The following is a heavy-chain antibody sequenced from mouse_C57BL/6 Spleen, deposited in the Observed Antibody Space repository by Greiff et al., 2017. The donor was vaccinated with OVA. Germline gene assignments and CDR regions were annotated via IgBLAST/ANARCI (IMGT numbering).Heavy chain of an antibody. Sequence: VQLVESGPGLVQPSQSLSITCTVSGFSLTSYGVHWVRQSPGKGLEWLGVIWSGGSTDYNAAFISRLSISKDNSKSQVFFKMNSLQADDTAIYYCASGGIITTVVATYYYAMDYWGQGTSVTVSS. CDR1: GFSLTSYG. D-gene: IGHD1-1*01. CDR2: IWSGGST. CDR3: ASGGIITTVVATYYYAMDY. V-gene: IGHV2-2*01. J-gene: IGHJ4*01.